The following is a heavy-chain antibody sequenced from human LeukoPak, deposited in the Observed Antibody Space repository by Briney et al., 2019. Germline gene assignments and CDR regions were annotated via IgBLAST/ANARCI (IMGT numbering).Heavy chain of an antibody. D-gene: IGHD5-24*01. Sequence: AAVKVACQASGYTFNGYYMHWVRQAPGQGLEWMGWINPNSGGPNYAQQFQGRVPMTRDTSLTTAYMELSRLRSDDTAVYYCARDRWGGDGYQWGQGTLVTVSS. CDR2: INPNSGGP. CDR3: ARDRWGGDGYQ. V-gene: IGHV1-2*02. J-gene: IGHJ4*01. CDR1: GYTFNGYY.